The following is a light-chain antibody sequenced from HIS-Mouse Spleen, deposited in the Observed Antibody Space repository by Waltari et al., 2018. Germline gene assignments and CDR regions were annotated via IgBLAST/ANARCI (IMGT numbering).Light chain of an antibody. CDR3: YSTDSSGNHRV. CDR1: ALQQHC. Sequence: SYQLTQPPAVSVSPGQTARITCSGPALQQHCAYWYQQKSGQAPVLVIYDDSKRPPGIPEGFSGSSSGTMATLTISGAQVEDEADYYCYSTDSSGNHRVFGGGTKLTVL. CDR2: DDS. J-gene: IGLJ2*01. V-gene: IGLV3-10*01.